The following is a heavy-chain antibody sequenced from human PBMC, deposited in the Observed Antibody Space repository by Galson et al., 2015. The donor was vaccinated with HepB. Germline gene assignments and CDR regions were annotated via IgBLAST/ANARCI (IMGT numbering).Heavy chain of an antibody. V-gene: IGHV3-74*01. CDR3: ARDPSGTTTGWFDP. CDR2: IISEGTDT. D-gene: IGHD1-1*01. Sequence: SLRLSCAASGFTFSSFWMHWVRQVPGEGLVWVARIISEGTDTIYADSVKGRFTISRDNAKNTLYLQMNSLRAEDTAVYYCARDPSGTTTGWFDPWGQGTLVTVSS. CDR1: GFTFSSFW. J-gene: IGHJ5*02.